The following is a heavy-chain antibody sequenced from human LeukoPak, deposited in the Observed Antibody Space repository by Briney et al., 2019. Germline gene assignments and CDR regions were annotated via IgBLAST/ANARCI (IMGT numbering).Heavy chain of an antibody. CDR2: INTYGGST. CDR1: GFMFSTYA. J-gene: IGHJ3*02. V-gene: IGHV3-64*01. D-gene: IGHD2-15*01. Sequence: GGSLRPSCEVSGFMFSTYAMHWVRQAPGKGPEFVSGINTYGGSTHYAKSVKGRFTISRDNSKNTLYLQMGSLRAEDTAVYYCARGRSAAEYDAFDIWGQGTLVTVSS. CDR3: ARGRSAAEYDAFDI.